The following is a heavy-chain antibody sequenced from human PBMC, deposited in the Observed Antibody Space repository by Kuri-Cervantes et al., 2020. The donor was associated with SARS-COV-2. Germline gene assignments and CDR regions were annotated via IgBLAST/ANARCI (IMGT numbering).Heavy chain of an antibody. CDR3: ARVGSGVYGMDV. V-gene: IGHV3-11*06. CDR2: ISSSSSYT. D-gene: IGHD3-10*01. CDR1: GFTFSDYY. Sequence: GGSLRLSCAASGFTFSDYYMSWIRQAPGKGLEWVSYISSSSSYTNYADSVKGRFTISRDNAKNSLYLQMNSLRAEDTAVYYCARVGSGVYGMDVWGQGTTVTVSS. J-gene: IGHJ6*02.